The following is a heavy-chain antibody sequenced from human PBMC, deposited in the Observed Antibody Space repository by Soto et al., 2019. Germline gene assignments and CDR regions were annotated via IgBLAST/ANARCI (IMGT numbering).Heavy chain of an antibody. V-gene: IGHV1-69*01. CDR2: IIPILNLV. J-gene: IGHJ6*02. D-gene: IGHD3-10*01. CDR1: GDSFNDYA. CDR3: ATATKSTPRGRLDV. Sequence: VQLEQSETEVRKPGSSVKLSCKTSGDSFNDYAISWVRQAPGQGLEWMGGIIPILNLVRYAEKFQGRVTISATDSTGTAYLEVTRLRSEDTATYYCATATKSTPRGRLDVWGLGTTVSVSS.